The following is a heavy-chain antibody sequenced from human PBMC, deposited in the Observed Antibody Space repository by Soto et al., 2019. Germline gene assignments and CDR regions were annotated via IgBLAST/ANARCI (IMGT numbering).Heavy chain of an antibody. CDR3: ARGQDRSKGGHN. V-gene: IGHV4-34*01. CDR2: ITHDGNI. Sequence: SETLSLTCAVYGGSFSAYYWTWIRQPPGKGLEWIGEITHDGNINYNPSLKSRVTISVDTSKNQFSLRLSFVTAADTAVYFCARGQDRSKGGHNWGQGTLVTV. CDR1: GGSFSAYY. J-gene: IGHJ4*02. D-gene: IGHD3-22*01.